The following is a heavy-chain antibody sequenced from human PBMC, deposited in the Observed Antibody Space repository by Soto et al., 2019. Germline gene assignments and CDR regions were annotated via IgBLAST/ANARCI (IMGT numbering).Heavy chain of an antibody. Sequence: GGSLRLSCSASGFTFSSYGMHWVRQAPGKGLEWVAVISYDGSNKYYADSVKGRFTISRDNSKNTLYLQMNSLRAEDTAVYYCAKDVVVGATTGLGDYYYYYGMDVWGQGTTVTVSS. CDR1: GFTFSSYG. CDR3: AKDVVVGATTGLGDYYYYYGMDV. J-gene: IGHJ6*02. V-gene: IGHV3-30*18. CDR2: ISYDGSNK. D-gene: IGHD1-26*01.